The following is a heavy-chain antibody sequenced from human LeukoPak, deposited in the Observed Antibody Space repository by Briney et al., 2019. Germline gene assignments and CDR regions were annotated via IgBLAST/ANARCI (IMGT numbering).Heavy chain of an antibody. J-gene: IGHJ4*02. Sequence: GGSLRLSCAASGFTFSSYWMSWVRQAPGKGLEWVANIRQDGSVQNYVDSVKGRFTISRDNPKNSVYLQMGSLRAEDTAVYYCLVTTRSRGFDYWGQGTLVTVSS. CDR3: LVTTRSRGFDY. CDR1: GFTFSSYW. CDR2: IRQDGSVQ. V-gene: IGHV3-7*01. D-gene: IGHD1/OR15-1a*01.